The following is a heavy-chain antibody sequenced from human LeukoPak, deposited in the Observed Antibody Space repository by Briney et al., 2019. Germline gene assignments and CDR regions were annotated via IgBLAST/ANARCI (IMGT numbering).Heavy chain of an antibody. CDR3: ARDLISSRSEFDY. V-gene: IGHV4-31*03. J-gene: IGHJ4*02. D-gene: IGHD3-9*01. CDR2: IYYSGST. CDR1: GGSISSGGYY. Sequence: PSETLSLTCTVSGGSISSGGYYWSWIRQHPGKGLEWIGYIYYSGSTYYNPSLKSRVTISVDTSKNQFSLKLSSVTAADTAVYYCARDLISSRSEFDYWGQGTLVTVSS.